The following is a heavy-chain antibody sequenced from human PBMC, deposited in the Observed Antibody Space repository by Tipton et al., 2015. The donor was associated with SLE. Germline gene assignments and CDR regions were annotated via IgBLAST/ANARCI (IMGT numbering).Heavy chain of an antibody. CDR3: ARSSTIFWSGRGYFDY. D-gene: IGHD3-3*01. Sequence: TLSLTCTVSGGSISSSSYYWGWIRQPPGKGLEWIGSIYYSGSTYYNPSLKSRVTISVDTSKNQFSLKLSSVAAADTAVYYCARSSTIFWSGRGYFDYWGQGSLVTVSS. V-gene: IGHV4-39*07. J-gene: IGHJ4*02. CDR1: GGSISSSSYY. CDR2: IYYSGST.